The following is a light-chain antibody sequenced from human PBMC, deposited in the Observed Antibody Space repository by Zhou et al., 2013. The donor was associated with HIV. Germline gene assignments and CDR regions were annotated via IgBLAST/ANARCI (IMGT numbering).Light chain of an antibody. CDR2: TAS. CDR3: QQSYSTPLT. V-gene: IGKV1-39*01. J-gene: IGKJ4*01. Sequence: DIQMTQSPSSLSASVGDRVTISCRASQSIDGYLNWYQQRPGKAPKLLIYTASNLQSGVPSRFSGSGYGTDFTLTISSLQPEDFATYYCQQSYSTPLTFGGGTKVEIK. CDR1: QSIDGY.